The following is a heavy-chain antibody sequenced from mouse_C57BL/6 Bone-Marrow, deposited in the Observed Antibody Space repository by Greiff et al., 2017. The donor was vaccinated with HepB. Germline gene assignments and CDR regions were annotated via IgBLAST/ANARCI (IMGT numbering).Heavy chain of an antibody. CDR3: ARDPPYYDGSSPFAY. Sequence: VKLMESGAELARPGASVKLSCKASGYTFTSYGISWVKQRTGQGLEWIGEIYPRSGNTYYNEKFKGKATLPADKSSSTAYTELRSLTSEDSAVYFCARDPPYYDGSSPFAYWGQGTLVTVSA. CDR1: GYTFTSYG. V-gene: IGHV1-81*01. D-gene: IGHD1-1*01. J-gene: IGHJ3*01. CDR2: IYPRSGNT.